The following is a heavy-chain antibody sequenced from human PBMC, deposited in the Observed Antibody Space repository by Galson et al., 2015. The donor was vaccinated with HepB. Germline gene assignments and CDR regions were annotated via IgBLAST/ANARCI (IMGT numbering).Heavy chain of an antibody. CDR3: ARHGDFLNWFDP. CDR2: IDPKNSYT. CDR1: EYNFASYW. J-gene: IGHJ5*02. V-gene: IGHV5-10-1*01. Sequence: QSGAEVKQPGESLRISCKGSEYNFASYWISWVRQMPGKGLEWMALIDPKNSYTHYSPSFQGHVTLSVDKSITTAYLQLSSLNAPDTAIYYCARHGDFLNWFDPWGQGTLVTVSS. D-gene: IGHD3-10*01.